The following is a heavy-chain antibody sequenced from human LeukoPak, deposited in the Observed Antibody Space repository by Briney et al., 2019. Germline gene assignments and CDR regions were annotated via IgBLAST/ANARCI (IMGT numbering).Heavy chain of an antibody. D-gene: IGHD2-15*01. V-gene: IGHV3-30-3*01. CDR2: ISYDGSNK. CDR3: ASGSDCSGGSCYLFDY. CDR1: GFTFSSYA. J-gene: IGHJ4*02. Sequence: GRSLRLSCAASGFTFSSYAMHWVRQAPGKGLEWVAVISYDGSNKYYADSVKGRFTISRDNSKNTLYLQMNSLRAEDTAVYYCASGSDCSGGSCYLFDYWGQGTLVTVSS.